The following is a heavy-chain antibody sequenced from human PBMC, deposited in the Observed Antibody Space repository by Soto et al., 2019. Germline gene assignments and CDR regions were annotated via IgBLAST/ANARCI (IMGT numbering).Heavy chain of an antibody. CDR3: AKGPYSSSPYYLDY. CDR2: IGDSGGGT. V-gene: IGHV3-23*01. J-gene: IGHJ4*02. D-gene: IGHD6-13*01. CDR1: GFTFSSYA. Sequence: GGSLSLSCAASGFTFSSYAMSWVRQAPGKGLEWVSAIGDSGGGTHYADSVKGRFTISRDNSQNTLYLQMNSLRAEDTAVYYCAKGPYSSSPYYLDYGGQGTLVTV.